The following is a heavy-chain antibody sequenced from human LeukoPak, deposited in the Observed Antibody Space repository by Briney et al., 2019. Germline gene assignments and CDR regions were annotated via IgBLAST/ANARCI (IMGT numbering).Heavy chain of an antibody. D-gene: IGHD6-13*01. V-gene: IGHV4-59*01. J-gene: IGHJ5*01. CDR2: IYYSGST. CDR1: GGSISSYY. Sequence: SETLSLTCTVSGGSISSYYWSWIRQPPGKGLEWIGYIYYSGSTNYNPSLKSRVTMSVDTSKNQFSLKLSSVTAADTAVYYCASFRGSSSWIDSWGQGTLVTVSS. CDR3: ASFRGSSSWIDS.